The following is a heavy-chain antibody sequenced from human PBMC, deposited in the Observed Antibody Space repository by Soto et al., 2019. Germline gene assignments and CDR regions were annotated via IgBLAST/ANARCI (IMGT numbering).Heavy chain of an antibody. CDR3: ARDYQSGDYYVSARAYYYMDV. CDR1: GYTFTSYG. CDR2: ISAYNGNT. V-gene: IGHV1-18*01. D-gene: IGHD3-10*01. J-gene: IGHJ6*03. Sequence: QVQLVQSGAEVKKPGASVKVSCKASGYTFTSYGISWVRQAPGQGLEWMGWISAYNGNTNYAQKLQGRVTMTTDTSTSTAYMELRSLRSDDTAVYYCARDYQSGDYYVSARAYYYMDVWGKGTTVTVSS.